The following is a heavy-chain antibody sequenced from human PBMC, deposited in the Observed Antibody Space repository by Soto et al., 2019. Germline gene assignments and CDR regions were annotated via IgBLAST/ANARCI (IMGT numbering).Heavy chain of an antibody. CDR1: GYTFTIYD. V-gene: IGHV1-8*01. J-gene: IGHJ3*02. CDR2: MNPNSGNT. CDR3: ATVRGWLGPFDI. D-gene: IGHD6-19*01. Sequence: ASVKVSCKASGYTFTIYDINWVRQAPGQGPEWMGWMNPNSGNTGYAQKFQGRVTMTEDTSTGTAYMELSSLRSEDTAVYYCATVRGWLGPFDIWGQGTMVTVSS.